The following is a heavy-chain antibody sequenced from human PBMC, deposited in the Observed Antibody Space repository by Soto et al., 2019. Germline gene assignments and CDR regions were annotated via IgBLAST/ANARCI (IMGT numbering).Heavy chain of an antibody. CDR1: GFTFSSYG. Sequence: QVQLVESGGGVVQPGRSLRLSCAASGFTFSSYGMHWVRQAPGKGLEWVAVISYDGSNKYYADSVKGRFTISRDNSKNPLYLQMNSLRAEDTAVYYCAKDLAARPPNYYYYYGMDVWGQGTTVTVSS. D-gene: IGHD6-6*01. J-gene: IGHJ6*02. V-gene: IGHV3-30*18. CDR3: AKDLAARPPNYYYYYGMDV. CDR2: ISYDGSNK.